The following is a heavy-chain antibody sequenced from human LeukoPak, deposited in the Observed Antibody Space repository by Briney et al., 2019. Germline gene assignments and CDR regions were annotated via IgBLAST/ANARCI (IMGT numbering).Heavy chain of an antibody. V-gene: IGHV3-43*02. J-gene: IGHJ4*02. CDR1: GFTFDDYA. D-gene: IGHD6-19*01. CDR3: AKEGPIAVANYFDN. CDR2: ISGDGRT. Sequence: GGSLRLSCAASGFTFDDYAMHWARQAPGKGLEWVSLISGDGRTYYADSVKGRFTISRGNSKNSLHLQMNSLRTEDTALYYCAKEGPIAVANYFDNWGQGTLVTVSS.